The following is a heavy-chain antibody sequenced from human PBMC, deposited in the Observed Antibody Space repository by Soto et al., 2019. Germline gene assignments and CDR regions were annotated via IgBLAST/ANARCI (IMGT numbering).Heavy chain of an antibody. D-gene: IGHD3-10*01. V-gene: IGHV3-9*01. CDR2: ISWNSRSI. Sequence: EVQWVESGGGLVQPGGSLRLSCAASGFTVAESAMHWVRQAPGKGLEWVSGISWNSRSIDYADSVKGRFTISRDNAKNSLFLQMNSLRPEDTALYYCTKGYYGSGSSYFDYWSRGPLVTVSS. CDR3: TKGYYGSGSSYFDY. CDR1: GFTVAESA. J-gene: IGHJ4*02.